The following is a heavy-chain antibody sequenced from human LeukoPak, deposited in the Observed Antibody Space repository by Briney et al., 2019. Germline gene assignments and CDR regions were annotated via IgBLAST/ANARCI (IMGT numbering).Heavy chain of an antibody. CDR3: ARDPGRAGTTEWYYFDS. J-gene: IGHJ4*02. CDR2: INTKGNRP. V-gene: IGHV3-64*01. Sequence: GGSLRLSCAASGFTFSSFAMHWVRQAPGKGLEYVSSINTKGNRPFYANSVKGRFTVSRDNSKNMVYLQMGSLRTEDMAVYYCARDPGRAGTTEWYYFDSWGQGTLVTVSS. D-gene: IGHD3-3*01. CDR1: GFTFSSFA.